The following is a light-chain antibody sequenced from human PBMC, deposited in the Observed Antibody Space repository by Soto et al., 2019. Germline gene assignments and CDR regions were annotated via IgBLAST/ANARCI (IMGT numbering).Light chain of an antibody. CDR2: EVS. Sequence: QSVLTQPASVSESPGQSITISCAGTSSDIGGYKYVSWYQQHPDKAPKLMIYEVSNRPSGVSNRFSGSKSGNTASLTISGLQADDEADYYCNSYAGSYYVFGTGTKVTVL. CDR1: SSDIGGYKY. J-gene: IGLJ1*01. V-gene: IGLV2-14*01. CDR3: NSYAGSYYV.